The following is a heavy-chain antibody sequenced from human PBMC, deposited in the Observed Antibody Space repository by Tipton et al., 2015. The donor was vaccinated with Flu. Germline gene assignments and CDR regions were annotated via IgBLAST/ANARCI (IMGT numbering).Heavy chain of an antibody. D-gene: IGHD5-24*01. V-gene: IGHV4-4*07. J-gene: IGHJ5*02. Sequence: TLSLTCTVSGGSISSYYWSWIRQPAGKGLEWIGRIYTSGSTNYNPSLKSRVTMLVDTSKNQFSLKLSSVTAADTAEYYCARDRGDGYNLISGYSGTENWFDPWGQGTLVTVSS. CDR2: IYTSGST. CDR3: ARDRGDGYNLISGYSGTENWFDP. CDR1: GGSISSYY.